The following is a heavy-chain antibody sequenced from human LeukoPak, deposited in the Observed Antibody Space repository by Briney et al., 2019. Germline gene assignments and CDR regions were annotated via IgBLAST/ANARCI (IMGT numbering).Heavy chain of an antibody. CDR2: IYYSGST. J-gene: IGHJ3*02. D-gene: IGHD1-26*01. CDR3: ARHRNSGGCEAFDI. CDR1: GGSISSYY. V-gene: IGHV4-59*08. Sequence: PSETLSLTCTVSGGSISSYYWSWIRQPPGKGLEWIGYIYYSGSTNYNPSLKSRVTISVDTSKNQFSLKLSSVTAADTAVYYCARHRNSGGCEAFDIWGQGTMLTVSS.